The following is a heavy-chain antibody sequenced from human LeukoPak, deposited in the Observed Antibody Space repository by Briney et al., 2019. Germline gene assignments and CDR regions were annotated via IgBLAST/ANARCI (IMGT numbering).Heavy chain of an antibody. CDR3: ARKDTAMVLFDY. D-gene: IGHD5-18*01. J-gene: IGHJ4*02. V-gene: IGHV3-21*01. CDR1: GFTFSSYE. Sequence: GGSLRLSCAASGFTFSSYEMNWVRQASGKGLEWVSSISSSSSYIYYADSVKGRFTISRDNAKNSLYLQMNSLRAEDTAVYYCARKDTAMVLFDYWGQGTLVTVSS. CDR2: ISSSSSYI.